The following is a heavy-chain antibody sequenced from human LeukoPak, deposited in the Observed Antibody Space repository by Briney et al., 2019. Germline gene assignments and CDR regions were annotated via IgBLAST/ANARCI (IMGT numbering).Heavy chain of an antibody. CDR3: ATYRQVLLPFES. Sequence: GGSLRLSCAASGFTFSSYGMSWVRQAPGKGLEWVSGISGRGDRIHYADSVKGRFTISRDNSKSTLSLQMNSLRAEDTAIYYCATYRQVLLPFESWGQGTLVTVSS. J-gene: IGHJ4*02. CDR2: ISGRGDRI. D-gene: IGHD2/OR15-2a*01. V-gene: IGHV3-23*01. CDR1: GFTFSSYG.